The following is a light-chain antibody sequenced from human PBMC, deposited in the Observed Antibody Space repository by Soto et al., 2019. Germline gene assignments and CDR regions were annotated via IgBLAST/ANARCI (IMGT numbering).Light chain of an antibody. J-gene: IGLJ3*02. Sequence: SYELTQPPSVSVAPGQTAAIPCGGDIIGVRSVHWYRQTPGQTPILVVYDDTDRPSGIPERFSGSKTGTLATLTIRRVEAGDEADYYCQVWDSRSDHVLFGGGTKRTVL. CDR1: IIGVRS. CDR3: QVWDSRSDHVL. V-gene: IGLV3-21*02. CDR2: DDT.